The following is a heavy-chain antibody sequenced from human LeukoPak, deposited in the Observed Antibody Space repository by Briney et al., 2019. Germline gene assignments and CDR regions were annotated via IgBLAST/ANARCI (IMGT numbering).Heavy chain of an antibody. V-gene: IGHV4-30-4*01. Sequence: PSQTLSLTCTVSGGSISSGDYYWSWIRQPPGKGLEWIGYIYYSGNTYYNPSLKSRVTISVDTSKNQFSLKLSSVTAADTAVYYCARDRRVNYYDSSGYSQYYYYYYGMDVWGQGTTVTVSS. D-gene: IGHD3-22*01. J-gene: IGHJ6*02. CDR3: ARDRRVNYYDSSGYSQYYYYYYGMDV. CDR1: GGSISSGDYY. CDR2: IYYSGNT.